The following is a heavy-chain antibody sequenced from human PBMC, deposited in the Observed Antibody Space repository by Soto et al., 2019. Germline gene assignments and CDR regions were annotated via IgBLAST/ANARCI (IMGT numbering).Heavy chain of an antibody. CDR3: ARDPVAAAGDFDY. CDR1: GFTFSSYS. J-gene: IGHJ4*02. V-gene: IGHV3-21*01. D-gene: IGHD6-13*01. Sequence: LRLSCAASGFTFSSYSMNWVRQAPGKGLEWVSSISSSSSYIYYADSVKGRFTISRDNAKNSLYLQMNSLRAEDTAVYYCARDPVAAAGDFDYWGQGTLVTVSS. CDR2: ISSSSSYI.